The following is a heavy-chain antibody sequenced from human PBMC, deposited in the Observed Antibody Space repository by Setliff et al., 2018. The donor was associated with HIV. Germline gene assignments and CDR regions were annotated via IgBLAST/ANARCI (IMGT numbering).Heavy chain of an antibody. V-gene: IGHV1-46*01. D-gene: IGHD3-16*02. CDR3: ARDRIPKRGYTYREPDFDS. CDR2: INPSGGST. Sequence: ASVKVSCKASGYTFTSYYMHWVRQAPGQGLEWMGIINPSGGSTSYQQIFQGRVTITRDTSANTGYMEVNSLRLEDTAVYYCARDRIPKRGYTYREPDFDSWGQGTLVTVSS. J-gene: IGHJ4*02. CDR1: GYTFTSYY.